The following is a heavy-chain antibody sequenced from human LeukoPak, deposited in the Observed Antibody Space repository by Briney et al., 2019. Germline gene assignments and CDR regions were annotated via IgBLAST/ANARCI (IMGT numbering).Heavy chain of an antibody. CDR1: RGSFSGYY. Sequence: PSETLSLTCAVYRGSFSGYYWSWISQPQGKGLEWIGEINHSGSTNYNPSLKSRVTISVDTSKNQFSLKLSSVTAADTAVYYCASGNSYGYRSYRYWSQGTLVTVSS. CDR3: ASGNSYGYRSYRY. J-gene: IGHJ4*02. D-gene: IGHD5-18*01. CDR2: INHSGST. V-gene: IGHV4-34*01.